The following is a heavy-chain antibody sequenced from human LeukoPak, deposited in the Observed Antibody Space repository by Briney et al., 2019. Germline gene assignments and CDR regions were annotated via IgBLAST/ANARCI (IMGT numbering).Heavy chain of an antibody. V-gene: IGHV4-59*08. D-gene: IGHD1-26*01. Sequence: PSETLSLTCTVSGGSISSYYWSWIRQPPGKGLEWIGYIYYSGSTNYNPSLKSRVTISVDTSKNQFSLKLSSVTAANTAVYYCARLPSSVGAIGDYYYGMDVWGQGTTVTVSS. CDR2: IYYSGST. J-gene: IGHJ6*02. CDR3: ARLPSSVGAIGDYYYGMDV. CDR1: GGSISSYY.